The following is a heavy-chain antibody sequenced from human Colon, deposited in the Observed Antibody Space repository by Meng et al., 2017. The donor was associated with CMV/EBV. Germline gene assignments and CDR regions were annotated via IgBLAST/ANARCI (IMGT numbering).Heavy chain of an antibody. D-gene: IGHD1-14*01. CDR2: INTDGTTL. CDR1: GFTFTTYW. J-gene: IGHJ6*02. CDR3: VRADVVNQNNSALAYFYGMDV. V-gene: IGHV3-74*03. Sequence: GGSLRLSCSVSGFTFTTYWMHWVRHSPGKGLEWVSLINTDGTTLTCAATVKGRFTVSRDNAKNMVYLQMDSLRANDTGVDYCVRADVVNQNNSALAYFYGMDVWGQGTTVTVSS.